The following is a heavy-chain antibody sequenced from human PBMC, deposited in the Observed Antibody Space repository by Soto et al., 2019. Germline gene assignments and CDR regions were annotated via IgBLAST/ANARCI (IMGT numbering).Heavy chain of an antibody. V-gene: IGHV4-39*01. CDR1: CGSISSSRYY. CDR3: ARLGDPGYYYCYGMDV. J-gene: IGHJ6*02. D-gene: IGHD2-21*02. Sequence: SETLSLTCTVSCGSISSSRYYWGWIRQPPGKGLEWIGSIYYSGSTYYNPSLKSRVTISVHTSKNQFSLKLSSVTAADTAVYYCARLGDPGYYYCYGMDVWGQGSTVTVSS. CDR2: IYYSGST.